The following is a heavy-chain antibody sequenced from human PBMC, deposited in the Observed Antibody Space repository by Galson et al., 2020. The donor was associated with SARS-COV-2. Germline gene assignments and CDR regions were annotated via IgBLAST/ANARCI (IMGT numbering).Heavy chain of an antibody. CDR1: GGSISSGDYY. CDR3: ARVRLWLRGYFDL. V-gene: IGHV4-30-4*01. CDR2: IYYSGST. D-gene: IGHD6-19*01. Sequence: SATLSLTCTVSGGSISSGDYYWSWIRQPPGKGLEWIGYIYYSGSTYYNPSLKSRVTISVDTSKNQFSLKLSSVTAADTAVYYCARVRLWLRGYFDLWGRGTLVTVSS. J-gene: IGHJ2*01.